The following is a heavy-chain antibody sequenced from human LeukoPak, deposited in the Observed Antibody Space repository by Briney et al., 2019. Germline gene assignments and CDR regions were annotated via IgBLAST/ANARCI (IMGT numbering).Heavy chain of an antibody. V-gene: IGHV4-59*08. CDR2: IYDSGST. CDR3: ARHPDYYYYGMDV. J-gene: IGHJ6*02. Sequence: SETLSLTCTVSGGSISSYYWNWIRQPPGKGLEWIGYIYDSGSTNYNPSLKSRVTMSVDTSKNQFSLKLTSVTAADTAVYYCARHPDYYYYGMDVWGQGTTVTVSS. CDR1: GGSISSYY.